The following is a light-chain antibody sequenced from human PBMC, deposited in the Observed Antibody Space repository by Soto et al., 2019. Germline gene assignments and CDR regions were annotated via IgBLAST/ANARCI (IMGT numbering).Light chain of an antibody. CDR3: QHSTGPPTT. CDR1: QTVRNNY. CDR2: DAS. Sequence: VLAKSRCTLSLSPEERATLCFRASQTVRNNYLAWYQQKPGQAPRLLIYDASSRATGIPDRFSGGGSGTDSTLTISRLEPEDSAVYFCQHSTGPPTTFGQRTRLEI. V-gene: IGKV3-20*01. J-gene: IGKJ5*01.